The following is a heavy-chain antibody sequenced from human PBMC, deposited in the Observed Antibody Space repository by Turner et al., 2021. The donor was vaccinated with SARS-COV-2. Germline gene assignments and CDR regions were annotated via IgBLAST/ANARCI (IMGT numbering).Heavy chain of an antibody. CDR3: AKQQGLYSNPMYYFDY. CDR2: TAYDGSNK. J-gene: IGHJ4*02. V-gene: IGHV3-30*18. Sequence: QVQLVASGGGVVQPGRSLRLSCAASGFTFSSYGMHWVRQAPGKGLEWVEVTAYDGSNKYYADSVKGRFTISRDNSKNKMYLKMNSLRAEDTAVYYCAKQQGLYSNPMYYFDYWGQGTLVTVSS. CDR1: GFTFSSYG. D-gene: IGHD4-4*01.